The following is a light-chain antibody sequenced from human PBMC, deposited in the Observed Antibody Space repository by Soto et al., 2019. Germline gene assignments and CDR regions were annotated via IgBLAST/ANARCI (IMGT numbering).Light chain of an antibody. CDR1: QSISSY. V-gene: IGKV1-8*01. J-gene: IGKJ1*01. CDR2: AAS. Sequence: PSTYSPAPRYLVPGTCRASQSISSYLTWYQQKTGKAPKLLIYAASNWHGGVPSRFSGSGSGTDCTLTISSLQTEDFATYYCQQSYSTPRTFGQGTKVDIK. CDR3: QQSYSTPRT.